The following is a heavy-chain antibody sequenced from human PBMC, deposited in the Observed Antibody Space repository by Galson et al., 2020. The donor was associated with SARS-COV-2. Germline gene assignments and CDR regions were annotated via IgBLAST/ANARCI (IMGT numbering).Heavy chain of an antibody. Sequence: GESLKISCKGSGYSFTSYWIGWVRQMPGKGLEWMGIIYPGDSDNRYSTSFQGQVTISADKSISTAYLQWSRLKASDTAMYYCARASGVVGITSHFDCWGQGTLFSVSS. CDR1: GYSFTSYW. CDR2: IYPGDSDN. J-gene: IGHJ4*02. CDR3: ARASGVVGITSHFDC. V-gene: IGHV5-51*01. D-gene: IGHD3-22*01.